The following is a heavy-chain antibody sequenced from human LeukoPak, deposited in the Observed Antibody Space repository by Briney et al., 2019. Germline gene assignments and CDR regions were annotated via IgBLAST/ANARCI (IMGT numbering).Heavy chain of an antibody. Sequence: SETLSLTCTVSGGSISSSKYYWGWIRQPPGKGLQWIGIIYFSGSSYYNSSFKSRVTISADSSKKKFSLKLSSVTAADTAVYYCARGASAGTPWFDYWGQGALVTVSS. V-gene: IGHV4-39*01. D-gene: IGHD6-13*01. CDR2: IYFSGSS. CDR3: ARGASAGTPWFDY. CDR1: GGSISSSKYY. J-gene: IGHJ4*02.